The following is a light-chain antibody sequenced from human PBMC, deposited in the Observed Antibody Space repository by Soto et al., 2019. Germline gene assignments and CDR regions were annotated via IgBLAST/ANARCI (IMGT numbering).Light chain of an antibody. V-gene: IGKV3-20*01. CDR1: QSVSSSY. CDR3: QQYGSSPQWT. J-gene: IGKJ1*01. Sequence: EIVLTQSPGTLSLSPGERATLSCRASQSVSSSYLAWYQQKPGQAPRLLIYGASSRATGIPDRFSGSGSGKHFTLTISRLEPEDFAVYYCQQYGSSPQWTFGQGTKVEIK. CDR2: GAS.